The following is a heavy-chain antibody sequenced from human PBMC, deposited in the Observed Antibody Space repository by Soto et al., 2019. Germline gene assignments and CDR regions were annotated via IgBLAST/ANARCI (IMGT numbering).Heavy chain of an antibody. CDR1: GYSFTDYH. Sequence: ASVKVSCKASGYSFTDYHIHWVRQAPGQGLEWLGRINPKSGGTSTAQKFQGWVTMTTDTSISTASMELTRMTSDDTAIYYCARGDSTDCSNGVCSFFYNHDMDVWGQGTTVTVSS. CDR3: ARGDSTDCSNGVCSFFYNHDMDV. CDR2: INPKSGGT. V-gene: IGHV1-2*04. J-gene: IGHJ6*02. D-gene: IGHD2-8*01.